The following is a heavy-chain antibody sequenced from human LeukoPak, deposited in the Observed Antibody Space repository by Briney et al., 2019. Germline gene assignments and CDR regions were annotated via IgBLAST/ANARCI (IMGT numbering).Heavy chain of an antibody. CDR1: GFTFSSYA. Sequence: GGSLRLSCAASGFTFSSYAMNWVRQAPGKGLEWVSGISSSGGNTYYADSVKGRFTISRDHSKNTLYLQMNSLRAEDTAVYYCAKDTRTATTHGGFDSWGQGTLVTVSS. CDR2: ISSSGGNT. CDR3: AKDTRTATTHGGFDS. D-gene: IGHD1-1*01. J-gene: IGHJ4*02. V-gene: IGHV3-23*01.